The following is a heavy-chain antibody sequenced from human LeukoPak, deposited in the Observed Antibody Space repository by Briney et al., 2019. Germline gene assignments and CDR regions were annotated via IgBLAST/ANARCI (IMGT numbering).Heavy chain of an antibody. D-gene: IGHD5-18*01. CDR1: GFTVSSNY. CDR3: ARDKGKPWSNYYYYYYMDV. CDR2: IYSGGST. V-gene: IGHV3-53*01. Sequence: GGSLRLSCAASGFTVSSNYMSWVRQAPGKGLEWVSVIYSGGSTYYADSVKGRFTISRDNSKNTLYLQMNSLRAEDTAVYYCARDKGKPWSNYYYYYYMDVWGKGTTVTVSS. J-gene: IGHJ6*03.